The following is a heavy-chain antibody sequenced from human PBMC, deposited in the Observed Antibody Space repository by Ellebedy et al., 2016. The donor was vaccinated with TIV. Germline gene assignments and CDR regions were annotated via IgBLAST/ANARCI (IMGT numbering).Heavy chain of an antibody. V-gene: IGHV3-15*07. J-gene: IGHJ4*02. D-gene: IGHD3-22*01. CDR2: IKRKIDGGTT. Sequence: PGGSLRLSCAASGFTFTTYSMNWVRQAPGKGLEWVGLIKRKIDGGTTDYAAPVKGRFIISRDDSKNMLYLQMNNLKTEDTAVYYCTTRYYYDSSGYNQVDYWGQGTLVTVSS. CDR1: GFTFTTYS. CDR3: TTRYYYDSSGYNQVDY.